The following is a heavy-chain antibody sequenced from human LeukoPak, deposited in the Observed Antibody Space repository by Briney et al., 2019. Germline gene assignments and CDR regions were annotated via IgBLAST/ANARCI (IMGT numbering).Heavy chain of an antibody. D-gene: IGHD3-10*01. Sequence: ASVKVSCKASGYTFTTYGINWVRQAPGQGLEWMGWISGYDGKTNYAQKLRDRVTMLRDTATSTVYMELRSLTTDDTAVYYCARVRGGTDYWGQGTLVTVSS. CDR2: ISGYDGKT. CDR1: GYTFTTYG. J-gene: IGHJ4*02. V-gene: IGHV1-18*01. CDR3: ARVRGGTDY.